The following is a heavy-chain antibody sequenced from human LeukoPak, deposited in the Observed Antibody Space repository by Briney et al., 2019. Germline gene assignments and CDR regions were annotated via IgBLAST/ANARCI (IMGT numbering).Heavy chain of an antibody. CDR1: GYTFTGYY. V-gene: IGHV1-46*01. J-gene: IGHJ5*02. D-gene: IGHD3-9*01. CDR3: ARDVSEHYDILTGYEGWFDP. Sequence: ASVKVSCKASGYTFTGYYMRLVRQAPGQGLEWMGIINPSGGSTSYAQKFQGRVTMTRDTSTSTVYMELSSLRSEDTAVYYCARDVSEHYDILTGYEGWFDPWGQGTLVTVSS. CDR2: INPSGGST.